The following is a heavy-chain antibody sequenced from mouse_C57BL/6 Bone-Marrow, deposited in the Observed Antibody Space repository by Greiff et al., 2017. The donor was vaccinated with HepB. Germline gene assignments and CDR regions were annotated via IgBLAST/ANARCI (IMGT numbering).Heavy chain of an antibody. J-gene: IGHJ1*03. Sequence: DVQLQESGPGLVKPSQSLSLTCSVTGYSITSGYYWNWIRQFPGNKLEWMGYISYDGSNNYNPSLKNRISITRDTSKNQFFLKLNSVTTEDTATYYCARGVVATNGYFDVWGTGTTVTVSS. D-gene: IGHD1-1*01. CDR2: ISYDGSN. CDR1: GYSITSGYY. V-gene: IGHV3-6*01. CDR3: ARGVVATNGYFDV.